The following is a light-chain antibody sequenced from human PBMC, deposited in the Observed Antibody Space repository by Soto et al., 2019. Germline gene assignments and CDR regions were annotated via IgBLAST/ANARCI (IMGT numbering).Light chain of an antibody. J-gene: IGLJ2*01. CDR3: GTWATRLGVVV. CDR1: SSNLGNNY. Sequence: QSVLTQPPSVSAAPGQEVTISCSGSSSNLGNNYVSWYQQLPGTAPKLPIYDNNRRPSWTPDRFSGSKSGTSAALAITGLQTWDEADYYCGTWATRLGVVVFGGGTKVTVL. V-gene: IGLV1-51*01. CDR2: DNN.